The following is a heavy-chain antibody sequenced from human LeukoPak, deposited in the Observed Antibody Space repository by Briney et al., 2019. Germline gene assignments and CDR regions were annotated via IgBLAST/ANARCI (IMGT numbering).Heavy chain of an antibody. Sequence: PGGSLRLSCAASGFTFSTYEMNWVRQAPGKGLEWVSAISGSGESTYYADSVKGRFTISRDNSKNTLYLQMSSLRAEDTAVYYCAKFTGSGNYYSSEYFQQWGQGTLVTVSS. CDR3: AKFTGSGNYYSSEYFQQ. J-gene: IGHJ1*01. V-gene: IGHV3-23*01. D-gene: IGHD1-26*01. CDR2: ISGSGEST. CDR1: GFTFSTYE.